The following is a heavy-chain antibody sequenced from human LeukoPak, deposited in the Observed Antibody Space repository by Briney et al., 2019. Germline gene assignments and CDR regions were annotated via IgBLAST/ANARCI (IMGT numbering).Heavy chain of an antibody. J-gene: IGHJ4*02. CDR2: ISAYNGNT. D-gene: IGHD4-17*01. CDR3: ARGRTTVTAYSYYFDY. CDR1: GYTFTSYG. Sequence: ASVKVSCKASGYTFTSYGISWVRQAPGQGLEWMGWISAYNGNTNYAQKFQGRVTMTRDTSISTAYMELSRLRSDDTAVYYCARGRTTVTAYSYYFDYWGQGTLVTVSS. V-gene: IGHV1-18*01.